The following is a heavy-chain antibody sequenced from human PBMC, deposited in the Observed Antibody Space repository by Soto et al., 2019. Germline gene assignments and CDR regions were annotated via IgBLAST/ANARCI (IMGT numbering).Heavy chain of an antibody. J-gene: IGHJ4*02. Sequence: GGSLRLSCAASGFTFSSYSVNWVRQAPGKGLEWVSSISSSSSYIYYADSVKGRFTISRDNAKNSLYLQMNSLRAEDTAVYYCARDPPRGAAPDYWGQGTLVTVSS. D-gene: IGHD6-6*01. CDR2: ISSSSSYI. CDR3: ARDPPRGAAPDY. V-gene: IGHV3-21*01. CDR1: GFTFSSYS.